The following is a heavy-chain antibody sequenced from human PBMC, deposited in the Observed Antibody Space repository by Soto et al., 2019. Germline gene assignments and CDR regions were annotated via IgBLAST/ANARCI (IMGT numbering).Heavy chain of an antibody. D-gene: IGHD6-13*01. CDR3: VRQQLVDLGY. V-gene: IGHV1-8*01. CDR1: GYTFTSYD. J-gene: IGHJ4*02. CDR2: MNPNSGNT. Sequence: GASVKVSCKASGYTFTSYDINWVRQATGQGLEWMGWMNPNSGNTGYAQKLQGRVTMTRNTSISTAYMELSSLRSEDTAVYYCVRQQLVDLGYWGQGTLVTVSS.